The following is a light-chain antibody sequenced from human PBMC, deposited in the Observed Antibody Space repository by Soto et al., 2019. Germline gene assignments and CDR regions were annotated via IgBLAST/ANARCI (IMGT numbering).Light chain of an antibody. CDR2: GNN. V-gene: IGLV1-44*01. CDR3: AAWDDSLNEYA. CDR1: SSNIGRNS. Sequence: QSVLTQAPSVSGTPGQRVTITCSGSSSNIGRNSVNWYQHLPGTAPKLLTHGNNHRPSGVPDRFSGSKSGTSASLAISGLQPEDEADYCCAAWDDSLNEYAFGEGTKVTVL. J-gene: IGLJ1*01.